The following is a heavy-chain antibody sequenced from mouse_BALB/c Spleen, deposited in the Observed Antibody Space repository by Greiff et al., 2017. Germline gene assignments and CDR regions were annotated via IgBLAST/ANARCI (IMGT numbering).Heavy chain of an antibody. CDR1: GFTFSSYA. CDR2: ISSGGST. CDR3: ARKYGNYVNYAMDY. Sequence: EVKLMESGGGLVKPGGSLKLSCAASGFTFSSYAMSWVRQTPEKRLEWVASISSGGSTYYPDSVKGRFTISRDNARNILYLQMSSLRSEDTAMYYCARKYGNYVNYAMDYWGQGTSVTVSS. V-gene: IGHV5-6-5*01. J-gene: IGHJ4*01. D-gene: IGHD2-10*02.